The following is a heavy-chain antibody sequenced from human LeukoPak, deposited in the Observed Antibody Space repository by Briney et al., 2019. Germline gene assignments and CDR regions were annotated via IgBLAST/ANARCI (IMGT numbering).Heavy chain of an antibody. Sequence: GESLKISCKGSGYSFTSYWIGWVRQMPGKGLEWMGIIYPGDSDTRYSPSFQGQVTISADNSISTAYLQWSSLKASDTAMYYCARRASSSWTDNWFDPWGQGTLVTVSS. CDR2: IYPGDSDT. J-gene: IGHJ5*02. V-gene: IGHV5-51*01. D-gene: IGHD6-13*01. CDR1: GYSFTSYW. CDR3: ARRASSSWTDNWFDP.